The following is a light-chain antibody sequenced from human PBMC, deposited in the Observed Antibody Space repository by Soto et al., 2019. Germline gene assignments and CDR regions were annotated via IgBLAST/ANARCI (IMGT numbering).Light chain of an antibody. CDR3: CSYALGDIPVV. J-gene: IGLJ2*01. CDR1: SINVEKYNL. Sequence: QSALTQPASVSGSPGQSVTISCTGSSINVEKYNLVSWYQQHPGKAPTLIIYEVTQRPSGVSSRFSGSKSGNTASLTISGLQAEDEADHYCCSYALGDIPVVFGGGTKLTVL. V-gene: IGLV2-23*02. CDR2: EVT.